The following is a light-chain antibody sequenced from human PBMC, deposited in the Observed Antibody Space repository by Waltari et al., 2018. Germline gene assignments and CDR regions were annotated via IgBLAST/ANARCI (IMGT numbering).Light chain of an antibody. J-gene: IGLJ2*01. CDR1: SSNIGAGYD. Sequence: QSVLTQPPSVSGAPGQRVTIACTGRSSNIGAGYDVNWYQQLPGEAPKLLIYGNSNRPSGVPDRISGSKSGTSASLAITGLQAEDEADYYCQSYDSSLGGSVFGGGTKVTVL. V-gene: IGLV1-40*01. CDR2: GNS. CDR3: QSYDSSLGGSV.